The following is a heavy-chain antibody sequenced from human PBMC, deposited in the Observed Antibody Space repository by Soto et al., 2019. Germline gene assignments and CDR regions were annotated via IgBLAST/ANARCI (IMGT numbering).Heavy chain of an antibody. V-gene: IGHV1-18*01. J-gene: IGHJ6*02. CDR1: GYSFTTYG. CDR3: AREGPAPYYYYGMDV. Sequence: QVQLVQSRGEVKKPGASVKVSCKTSGYSFTTYGISWVRQAPGQGLEWMGWISGYNGNTNYAQKLQGRVTMTTDTSTSTAYMELRSLSSDDTAVYYCAREGPAPYYYYGMDVWGQGSTVTVSS. CDR2: ISGYNGNT.